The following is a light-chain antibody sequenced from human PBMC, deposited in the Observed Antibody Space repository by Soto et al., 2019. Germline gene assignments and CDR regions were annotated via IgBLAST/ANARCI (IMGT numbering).Light chain of an antibody. CDR2: DTS. V-gene: IGKV3-15*01. J-gene: IGKJ1*01. CDR1: QSVSSN. Sequence: EIVVTQSPATLSVSPWERATLSCRASQSVSSNLAWYQQKPGQAPRLLIHDTSTRATGIPARFSGSGSGTEFTLTISSLQSEDFAVYYCQQYNNWPRTFGQGTKVDIK. CDR3: QQYNNWPRT.